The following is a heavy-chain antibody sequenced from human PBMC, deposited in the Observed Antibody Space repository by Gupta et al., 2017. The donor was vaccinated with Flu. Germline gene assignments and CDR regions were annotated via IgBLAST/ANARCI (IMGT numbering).Heavy chain of an antibody. CDR3: ARVGRRGPYHGMDV. D-gene: IGHD1-26*01. J-gene: IGHJ6*02. V-gene: IGHV4-34*01. CDR1: GWSFSGYY. CDR2: INHSGST. Sequence: QVQLQPWGAGLLKPSATLSLTCAVYGWSFSGYYWSWIRQPPGKGLEWLGEINHSGSTNYNPSLKSRVTISVDTSKNQFSLKLSSVTAADTAVYYCARVGRRGPYHGMDVWGQGTTVTVSS.